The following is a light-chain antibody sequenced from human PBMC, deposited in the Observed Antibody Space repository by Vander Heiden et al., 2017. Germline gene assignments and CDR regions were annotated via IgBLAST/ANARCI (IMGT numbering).Light chain of an antibody. CDR1: SGSVSTDYY. Sequence: QTVVTQEPSFSVSPGGTVPLTCGLSSGSVSTDYYPSWCQQTPGQAPRTLIYNTNTRSSGVPDRFSGSILGNKAALTITGAQADDESDYYCVLYMGSGIWVFGGGTKLTVL. V-gene: IGLV8-61*01. J-gene: IGLJ3*02. CDR3: VLYMGSGIWV. CDR2: NTN.